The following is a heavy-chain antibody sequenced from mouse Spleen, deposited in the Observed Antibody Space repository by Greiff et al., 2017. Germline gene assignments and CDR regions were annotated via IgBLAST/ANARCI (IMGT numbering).Heavy chain of an antibody. CDR3: ARRATGYAMDY. J-gene: IGHJ4*01. D-gene: IGHD3-3*01. CDR2: ISSGGSYT. CDR1: GFTFSSYA. V-gene: IGHV5-9-1*01. Sequence: DVKLVESGGGLVKPGGSLKLSCAASGFTFSSYAMSWVRQTPEKRLEWVATISSGGSYTYYPDSVKGRFTISRDNAKNTLYLQMSSLRSEDTAMYYCARRATGYAMDYWGQGTSVTVSS.